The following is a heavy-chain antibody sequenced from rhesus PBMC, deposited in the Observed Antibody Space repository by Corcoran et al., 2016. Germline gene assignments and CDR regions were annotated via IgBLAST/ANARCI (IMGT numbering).Heavy chain of an antibody. V-gene: IGHV4-65*02. Sequence: QGQLQETGPGLVKPAETLSRTCAAHRGSISRSNEWTWIRQAPGKGLGWLGNICGYSGGPNYHPSHKSRLTISQDTSKDPFSLQLVSVTAADAAVYYCARHRGNCGSDAFDFWGQGLGVTVSS. CDR3: ARHRGNCGSDAFDF. CDR1: RGSISRSNE. D-gene: IGHD4-17*01. J-gene: IGHJ3*01. CDR2: ICGYSGGP.